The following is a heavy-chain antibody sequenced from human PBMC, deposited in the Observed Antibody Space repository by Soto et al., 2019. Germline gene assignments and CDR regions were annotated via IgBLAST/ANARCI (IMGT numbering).Heavy chain of an antibody. V-gene: IGHV3-23*01. CDR2: ISDSGTGT. D-gene: IGHD3-22*01. CDR3: AKDHTVVIRDAFDI. Sequence: EVQILESGGGLVQPGGSLRLSCAASGFTFSSYAMYWVRQAPGKGLAWVSGISDSGTGTYYADSVKDRFTISRDNSKNTVYLQMKSLRAEDTAVYYCAKDHTVVIRDAFDIWGQGTMVNVSS. CDR1: GFTFSSYA. J-gene: IGHJ3*02.